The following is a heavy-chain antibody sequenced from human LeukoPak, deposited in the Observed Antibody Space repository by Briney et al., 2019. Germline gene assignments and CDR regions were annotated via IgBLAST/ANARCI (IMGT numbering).Heavy chain of an antibody. CDR3: ARGPPDYDFWSGYYGIDNWFDP. Sequence: GRSLRLSCAASGFTFSSYWMSWVRQAPGKGLEWVANIKQDGSEKYYVDSVKGRFTISRDNAKNSLYLQMNSLRAEDTAVYYCARGPPDYDFWSGYYGIDNWFDPWGQGTLVTVSS. D-gene: IGHD3-3*01. V-gene: IGHV3-7*01. J-gene: IGHJ5*02. CDR1: GFTFSSYW. CDR2: IKQDGSEK.